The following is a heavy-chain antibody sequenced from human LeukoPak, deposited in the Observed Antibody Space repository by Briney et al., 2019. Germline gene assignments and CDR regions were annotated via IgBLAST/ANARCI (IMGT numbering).Heavy chain of an antibody. D-gene: IGHD2-15*01. CDR2: ISGSGGST. Sequence: GGSLRLSCAASGFTFSSYAMSWVRQAPGKGLEWVSAISGSGGSTYYADSVKGRFTISRDNSKNTLYLQMNSLRAEDTAVYYCAKDLGEVVVANWFDPWGQGTLVTVSS. CDR3: AKDLGEVVVANWFDP. CDR1: GFTFSSYA. V-gene: IGHV3-23*01. J-gene: IGHJ5*02.